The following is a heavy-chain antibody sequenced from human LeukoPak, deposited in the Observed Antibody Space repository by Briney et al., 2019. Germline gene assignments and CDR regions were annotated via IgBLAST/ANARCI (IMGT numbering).Heavy chain of an antibody. CDR3: ARARTPLTYYCYYMDV. J-gene: IGHJ6*03. CDR1: CGFISSYY. Sequence: SSETLSLTCTVSCGFISSYYWSWIRQPAGNGLGWIGEINHSGSTNYNPSLKSRVTISVDTSKNQFSLKLSSVTAADTAVYYCARARTPLTYYCYYMDVWGKGTTVTVSS. CDR2: INHSGST. V-gene: IGHV4-34*01.